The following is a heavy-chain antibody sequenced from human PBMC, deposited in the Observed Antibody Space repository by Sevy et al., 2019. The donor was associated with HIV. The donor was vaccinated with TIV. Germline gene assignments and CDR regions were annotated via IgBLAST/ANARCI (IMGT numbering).Heavy chain of an antibody. CDR3: VRTVSGTFRYDDY. D-gene: IGHD3-16*02. J-gene: IGHJ4*02. Sequence: GGSLRLSCAASGFMFNSYSMNWVRQAPGTGLERLSYINSGSGAMSYADSVKGRFTISRDNAKNSLYLQMNSLRAEDTAVYYCVRTVSGTFRYDDYWRQGTLVTVSS. V-gene: IGHV3-48*01. CDR1: GFMFNSYS. CDR2: INSGSGAM.